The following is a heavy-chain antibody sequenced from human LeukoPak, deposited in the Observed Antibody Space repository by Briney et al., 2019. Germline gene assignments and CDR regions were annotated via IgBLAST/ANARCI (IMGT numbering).Heavy chain of an antibody. J-gene: IGHJ5*02. CDR1: GGSFSGYY. V-gene: IGHV4-34*01. CDR3: ASAGNGENNWFDP. D-gene: IGHD4-17*01. Sequence: PSETLSLTCAVYGGSFSGYYWSWIRQPPGKGLEWIGEINHRGSTNYNPSLKSRVTISVDTSKNQFSLKLSSVTAADTAVYYCASAGNGENNWFDPWGQGTLVTVSS. CDR2: INHRGST.